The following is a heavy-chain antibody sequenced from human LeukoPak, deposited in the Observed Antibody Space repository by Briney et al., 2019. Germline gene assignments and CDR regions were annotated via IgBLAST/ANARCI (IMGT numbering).Heavy chain of an antibody. CDR3: ARDPGVQDY. J-gene: IGHJ4*02. CDR1: GFTFSSYA. V-gene: IGHV3-30-3*01. D-gene: IGHD3-10*01. Sequence: QSGGSLRLSCAASGFTFSSYAMHWVRQAPGKGLEWVAVISYDGSNKYYADSVKGRFTISRDNSKNTLYLQMNSLRAEDTAVYYCARDPGVQDYWGQGTLVTVSS. CDR2: ISYDGSNK.